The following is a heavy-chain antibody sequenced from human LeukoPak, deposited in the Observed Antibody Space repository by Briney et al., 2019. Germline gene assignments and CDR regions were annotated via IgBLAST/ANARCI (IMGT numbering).Heavy chain of an antibody. J-gene: IGHJ5*02. V-gene: IGHV3-23*01. Sequence: GGSLRLSCAASGFTFSNYVISWVRQAPGKGLEWVSRISGCGGSTYFADTVQGRFAISRDNSKNTLYLQMTSLRAEDTVVYYCAMMGPRSGWTWGQGALVAVSS. CDR1: GFTFSNYV. D-gene: IGHD6-19*01. CDR2: ISGCGGST. CDR3: AMMGPRSGWT.